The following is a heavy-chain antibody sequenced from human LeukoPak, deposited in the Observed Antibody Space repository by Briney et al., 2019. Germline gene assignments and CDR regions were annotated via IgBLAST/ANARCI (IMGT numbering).Heavy chain of an antibody. V-gene: IGHV3-21*01. J-gene: IGHJ4*02. CDR2: ISSSSSYI. Sequence: PGGSLRLSCAASGFTFSSYSMNWVRQAPGKGLEWVSSISSSSSYIYYADSVKGRFTISRDNSKNTLYLQMNSLRAEDTAVYYCAKDLYDSSGPPFDYWGQGTLVTVSS. CDR1: GFTFSSYS. D-gene: IGHD3-22*01. CDR3: AKDLYDSSGPPFDY.